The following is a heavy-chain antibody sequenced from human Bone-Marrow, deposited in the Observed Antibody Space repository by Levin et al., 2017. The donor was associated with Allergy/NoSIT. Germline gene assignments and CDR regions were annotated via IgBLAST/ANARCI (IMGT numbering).Heavy chain of an antibody. CDR2: IIPVLDMT. CDR3: ARDTGGGFDNEAFDI. Sequence: GASVKVSCKASGGTFSSYALSWVRQAPGQGLEWMGRIIPVLDMTNYAQKFQGRVTISADKSTTTVYMELSSLRSEDTAVYFCARDTGGGFDNEAFDIWGQGTLVIVSS. J-gene: IGHJ3*02. V-gene: IGHV1-69*04. D-gene: IGHD3-16*01. CDR1: GGTFSSYA.